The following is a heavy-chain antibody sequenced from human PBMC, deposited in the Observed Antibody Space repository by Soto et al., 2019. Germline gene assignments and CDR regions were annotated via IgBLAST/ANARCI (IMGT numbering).Heavy chain of an antibody. V-gene: IGHV1-69*04. CDR3: AGVAEMGRGTNGYYYDMVV. CDR1: GDTFSNNT. J-gene: IGHJ6*03. D-gene: IGHD3-10*01. Sequence: QVQLVQSGAEVKKPGSSVKVSCKASGDTFSNNTISWVRQAPGQGLEWMGRIIPILGVANYAQKFKGRVTITAEKTTTTVYLERSGLRSAETAVYYCAGVAEMGRGTNGYYYDMVVWGKGTTVTVSS. CDR2: IIPILGVA.